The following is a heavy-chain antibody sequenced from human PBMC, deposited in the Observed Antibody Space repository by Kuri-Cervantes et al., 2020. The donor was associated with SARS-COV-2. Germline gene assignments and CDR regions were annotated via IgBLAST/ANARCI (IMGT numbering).Heavy chain of an antibody. D-gene: IGHD1-26*01. Sequence: SETLSLTCTVSGGSISSHYWSWIRQPPGKGLEWIGSIYHSGSTYYNPSPKSRVTISVDTSKNQFSLKLSSVTAADTAVYYCASVSGSYYWAFDYWGQGTLVTVSS. V-gene: IGHV4-59*08. CDR1: GGSISSHY. J-gene: IGHJ4*02. CDR3: ASVSGSYYWAFDY. CDR2: IYHSGST.